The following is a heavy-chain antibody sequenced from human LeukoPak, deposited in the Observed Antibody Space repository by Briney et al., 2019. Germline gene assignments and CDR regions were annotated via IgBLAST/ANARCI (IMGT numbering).Heavy chain of an antibody. D-gene: IGHD2-15*01. V-gene: IGHV3-23*01. CDR2: ISGSGGST. CDR3: AKDRGRTWVQVAN. Sequence: GGSLRLSCIGPGFPFSSDAMGWVRQAPGKGLEWVSGISGSGGSTYYADSVKGRFTISRDNSKNTLYLQMNSLRVEDTAVYYCAKDRGRTWVQVANWGQGTLVTVSS. J-gene: IGHJ4*02. CDR1: GFPFSSDA.